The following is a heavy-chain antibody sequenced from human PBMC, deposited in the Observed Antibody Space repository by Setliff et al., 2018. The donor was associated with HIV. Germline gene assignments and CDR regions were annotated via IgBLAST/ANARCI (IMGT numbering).Heavy chain of an antibody. CDR1: GGSISSSSYY. J-gene: IGHJ6*03. D-gene: IGHD1-26*01. V-gene: IGHV4-39*07. CDR3: ARSVGATWFYYYYYYMGV. CDR2: IYYSGST. Sequence: SETLSLTCTVSGGSISSSSYYWGLIRQPPGKGLEWIGSIYYSGSTYYNPSLKSRVTISVDTSKNQFSLKLSSVTAADTAVYYCARSVGATWFYYYYYYMGVWGKGTTVTVSS.